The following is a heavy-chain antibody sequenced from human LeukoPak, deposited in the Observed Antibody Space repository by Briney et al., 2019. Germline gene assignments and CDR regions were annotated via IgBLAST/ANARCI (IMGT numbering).Heavy chain of an antibody. Sequence: PGGSLRLSCAASGFTFSSYSMNWVRQAPGKGLEWVSYISSSSSTIYYADSVKGRFTISRDNAKNSLYLQMNSLRAEDTAVYYCARSGGYSYGDYWGQGTLVTVSS. D-gene: IGHD5-18*01. CDR3: ARSGGYSYGDY. CDR1: GFTFSSYS. J-gene: IGHJ4*02. CDR2: ISSSSSTI. V-gene: IGHV3-48*04.